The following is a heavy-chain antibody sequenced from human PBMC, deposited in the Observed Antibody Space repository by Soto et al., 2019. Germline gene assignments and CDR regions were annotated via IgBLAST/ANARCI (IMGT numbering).Heavy chain of an antibody. CDR3: ARDTLFCSTRCYD. J-gene: IGHJ4*02. Sequence: VGSLRLSCAASGFTVSSNYMSWVRQAPGKGLEWVSVIYSGGSTYYADSVKGRFTISRDNSKNTLYLQMNSLRAEDTAVYYCARDTLFCSTRCYDWGQGTLVTVSS. CDR2: IYSGGST. V-gene: IGHV3-53*01. CDR1: GFTVSSNY. D-gene: IGHD2-2*01.